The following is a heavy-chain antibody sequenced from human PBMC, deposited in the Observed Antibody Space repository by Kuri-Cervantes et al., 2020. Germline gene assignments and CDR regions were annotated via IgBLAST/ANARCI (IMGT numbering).Heavy chain of an antibody. V-gene: IGHV3-23*01. D-gene: IGHD3-22*01. CDR2: ISGSGGST. J-gene: IGHJ4*02. Sequence: GESLKISYAASGFTFSSYAMSWVRQAPGKGLEWVSAISGSGGSTYYADSVKGRFTISRDNSKNTLYLQMNSLRAEDTAVYYCAKDTVVVITPNFDYWGQGTLVTVSS. CDR3: AKDTVVVITPNFDY. CDR1: GFTFSSYA.